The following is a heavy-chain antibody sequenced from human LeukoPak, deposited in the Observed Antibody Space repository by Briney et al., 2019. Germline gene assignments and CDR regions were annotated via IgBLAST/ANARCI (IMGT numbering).Heavy chain of an antibody. CDR1: GGSISSYY. J-gene: IGHJ6*03. Sequence: SETLSLTCTVSGGSISSYYWSWIRQPPGKGLEWIGYIYYSGSTNYNPSLKSRVTISVDTSKNHFSLKLSSVTAADTAVYYCARTTEGGYTYDYFYYYYMDIWGKGTTVTISS. V-gene: IGHV4-59*01. CDR3: ARTTEGGYTYDYFYYYYMDI. D-gene: IGHD5-18*01. CDR2: IYYSGST.